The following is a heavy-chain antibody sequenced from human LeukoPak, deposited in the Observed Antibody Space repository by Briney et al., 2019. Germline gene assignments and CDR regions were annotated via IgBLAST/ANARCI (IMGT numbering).Heavy chain of an antibody. Sequence: SVKVSCKASGGTFSSYAISWVRQAPGQGHEWMGRIIPILGIANYAQKFQGRVTITADKSTSTAYMELSSLRSEDTAVYYCARTLRFYAFDIWGQGTMVTVSS. CDR1: GGTFSSYA. CDR2: IIPILGIA. J-gene: IGHJ3*02. D-gene: IGHD3-3*01. V-gene: IGHV1-69*04. CDR3: ARTLRFYAFDI.